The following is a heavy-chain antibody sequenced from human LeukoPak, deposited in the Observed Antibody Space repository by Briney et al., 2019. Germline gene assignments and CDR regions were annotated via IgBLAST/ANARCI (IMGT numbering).Heavy chain of an antibody. J-gene: IGHJ4*02. CDR3: VSDSRDYVFDH. Sequence: PGGSLRLSCAASGFTFSTYRMNWVRQAPGNGLQLVSYISAGSSTIHYADSVKGRFTVSRDNAKNTLYLQMNNLGDADTAVYYCVSDSRDYVFDHWGQGTLVTVSS. CDR2: ISAGSSTI. CDR1: GFTFSTYR. V-gene: IGHV3-48*02. D-gene: IGHD4-17*01.